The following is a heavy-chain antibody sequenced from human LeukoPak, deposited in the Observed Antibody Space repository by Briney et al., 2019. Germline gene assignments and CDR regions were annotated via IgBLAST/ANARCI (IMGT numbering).Heavy chain of an antibody. D-gene: IGHD6-13*01. J-gene: IGHJ4*02. CDR3: ARSKGAAGLGYFDY. V-gene: IGHV4-4*07. Sequence: PSETLSLTCTVSGGSISSYYWSWIRQPAGKGLGWIGRIYTSGSTNYNPSLKSRVTMSLDTSKNQFSLKLSSVTAADTAVYYCARSKGAAGLGYFDYWGQGTLVTVSS. CDR2: IYTSGST. CDR1: GGSISSYY.